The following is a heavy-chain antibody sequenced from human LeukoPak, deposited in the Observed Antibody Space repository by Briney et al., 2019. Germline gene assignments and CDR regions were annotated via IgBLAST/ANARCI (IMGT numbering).Heavy chain of an antibody. CDR1: GFTFSSYG. Sequence: GGSLRLSCAASGFTFSSYGMHWVRQAPGKGLEWVAAISYDGSNKYYADSVKGRFTISRDNSKNTLYLQMNSLRAEDTAVYYCAKVESGSYDYYYYYYGMDVWGQGTTVTVSS. CDR3: AKVESGSYDYYYYYYGMDV. J-gene: IGHJ6*02. V-gene: IGHV3-30*18. D-gene: IGHD1-26*01. CDR2: ISYDGSNK.